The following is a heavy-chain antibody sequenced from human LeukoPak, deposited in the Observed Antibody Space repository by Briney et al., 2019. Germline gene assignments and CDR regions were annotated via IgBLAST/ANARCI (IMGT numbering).Heavy chain of an antibody. Sequence: ETQSLTCAVYGGSFSGYYWSWIRQPPGKGLEWIGEINHSGSTNYNPSLKSRVTISVDTSKNQFSLKLSSVTAADTAVYYCARGRRRPINYYYDSSGYYSFDYWGQGTLVTVSS. CDR2: INHSGST. CDR3: ARGRRRPINYYYDSSGYYSFDY. CDR1: GGSFSGYY. V-gene: IGHV4-34*01. J-gene: IGHJ4*02. D-gene: IGHD3-22*01.